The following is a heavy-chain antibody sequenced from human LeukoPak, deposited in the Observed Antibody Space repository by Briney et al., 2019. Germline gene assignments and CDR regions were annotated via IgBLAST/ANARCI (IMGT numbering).Heavy chain of an antibody. Sequence: GGSLRLSCAASGFTFSSHWMHWVRHAPGKGLVWVSHINNEGSSTTYADSVKGRFTISRDNAKNTLYLQLNSLRAEDTAVYYCARGVLVGATGGWFDPWGQGTLVTVSS. D-gene: IGHD1-26*01. V-gene: IGHV3-74*01. J-gene: IGHJ5*02. CDR1: GFTFSSHW. CDR3: ARGVLVGATGGWFDP. CDR2: INNEGSST.